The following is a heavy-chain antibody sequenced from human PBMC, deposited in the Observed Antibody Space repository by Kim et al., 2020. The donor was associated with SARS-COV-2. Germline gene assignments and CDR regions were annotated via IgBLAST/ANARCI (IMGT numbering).Heavy chain of an antibody. J-gene: IGHJ4*02. CDR3: ARAAAGLDY. V-gene: IGHV3-72*01. CDR2: STNEANGFVT. Sequence: GGSLRLSCAASGFTVSDHYMDWVRQAPGKGLEWVGRSTNEANGFVTEYDASVEGRFTISRDDSKNSVFLHMNNLKTDDTAVYYCARAAAGLDYWGQVALV. D-gene: IGHD6-13*01. CDR1: GFTVSDHY.